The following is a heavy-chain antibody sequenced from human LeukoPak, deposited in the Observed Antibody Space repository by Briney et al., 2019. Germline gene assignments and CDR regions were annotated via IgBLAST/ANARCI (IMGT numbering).Heavy chain of an antibody. D-gene: IGHD3-10*01. CDR3: ARTRITMVRGPQEPFDY. Sequence: GESLKISCKGSGYSFTSYWIGWVRQMPGKGLEWMGIIYPGDSDTRYSPSFQGQVTISADKSISTAYLQWSSLKASDTAMYYCARTRITMVRGPQEPFDYWGQETLVTVSS. CDR2: IYPGDSDT. CDR1: GYSFTSYW. J-gene: IGHJ4*02. V-gene: IGHV5-51*01.